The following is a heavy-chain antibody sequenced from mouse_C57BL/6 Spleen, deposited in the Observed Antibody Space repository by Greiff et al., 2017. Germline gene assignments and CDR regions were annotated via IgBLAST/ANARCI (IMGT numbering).Heavy chain of an antibody. CDR3: AREERGFAY. Sequence: QQSCKASGYSFTSYWMHWVKQRPIQGLEWIGNIDPSDSETHYNQKFKDKATLTVDKSSSTAYMQLSSLTSEDSAVYYCAREERGFAYWGQGTLVTASA. CDR2: IDPSDSET. J-gene: IGHJ3*01. V-gene: IGHV1-52*01. CDR1: GYSFTSYW.